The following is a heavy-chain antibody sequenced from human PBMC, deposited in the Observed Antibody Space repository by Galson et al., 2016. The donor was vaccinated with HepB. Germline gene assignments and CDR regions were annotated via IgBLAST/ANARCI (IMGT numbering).Heavy chain of an antibody. CDR1: NW. D-gene: IGHD2-2*01. V-gene: IGHV4-4*02. CDR2: IYHTGTS. Sequence: NWWTWVRQVPGKGLEWIGEIYHTGTSNNNPFLSSRFTLSVDKSRNQFSLNVTSVTAADTAVYYCARAAIIPGARMVFDPWGQGILVTVSS. CDR3: ARAAIIPGARMVFDP. J-gene: IGHJ5*02.